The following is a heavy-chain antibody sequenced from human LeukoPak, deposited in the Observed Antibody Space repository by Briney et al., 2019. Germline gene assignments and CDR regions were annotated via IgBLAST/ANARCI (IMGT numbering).Heavy chain of an antibody. V-gene: IGHV3-23*01. CDR2: ISGSGAST. D-gene: IGHD3-10*01. CDR3: AKVRFGVTARYYFDY. Sequence: GGSLRLSCAASGFTFSSYAMSWVRQAPGKGLEWVSVISGSGASTYYADSVKGRFTISRDNSKNTLYLQMNSLRAEDTAVYYCAKVRFGVTARYYFDYWGQGTLVTVSS. J-gene: IGHJ4*02. CDR1: GFTFSSYA.